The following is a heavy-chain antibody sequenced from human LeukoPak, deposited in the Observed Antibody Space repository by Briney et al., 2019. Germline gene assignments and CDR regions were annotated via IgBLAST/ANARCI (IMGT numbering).Heavy chain of an antibody. J-gene: IGHJ4*02. D-gene: IGHD3-22*01. CDR1: GFIFGTYW. V-gene: IGHV3-74*01. Sequence: GGSLRLSCAASGFIFGTYWMHWVRHGPGKGLVWVSRINPDGNTITYAESVKGRFTISRDNAKDTLYLQMSGLRAEDTAVYYCGRGRYYYDPLDYWGQGTLVTVSS. CDR2: INPDGNTI. CDR3: GRGRYYYDPLDY.